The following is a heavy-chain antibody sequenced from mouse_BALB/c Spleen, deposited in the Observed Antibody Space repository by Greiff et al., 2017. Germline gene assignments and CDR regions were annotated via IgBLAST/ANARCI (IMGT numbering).Heavy chain of an antibody. D-gene: IGHD2-1*01. CDR1: GYTFTSYT. CDR3: ARVGDYGNFDY. Sequence: QVQLQQSAAELARPGASVKMSCKASGYTFTSYTMHWVKQRPGQGLEWIGYINPSSGYTEYNQKFKDKTTLTADKSSSTAYMQLSSLTSEDSAVYYCARVGDYGNFDYWGQGTTLTVSS. CDR2: INPSSGYT. J-gene: IGHJ2*01. V-gene: IGHV1-4*02.